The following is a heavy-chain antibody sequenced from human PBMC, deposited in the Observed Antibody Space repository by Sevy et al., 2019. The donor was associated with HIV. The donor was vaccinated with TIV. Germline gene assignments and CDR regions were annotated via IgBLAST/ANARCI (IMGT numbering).Heavy chain of an antibody. V-gene: IGHV1-69*13. CDR3: ARGLIATRRGGGYYFDY. CDR2: IIPIFGTA. Sequence: ASVKVSCKASGGTFSSYAISWVRQAPGQGLEWMGGIIPIFGTANYAQKFQGRVTVTADESTSTGYMELSSLRSEDTAVYYCARGLIATRRGGGYYFDYWGQGTLVTVSS. CDR1: GGTFSSYA. D-gene: IGHD6-6*01. J-gene: IGHJ4*02.